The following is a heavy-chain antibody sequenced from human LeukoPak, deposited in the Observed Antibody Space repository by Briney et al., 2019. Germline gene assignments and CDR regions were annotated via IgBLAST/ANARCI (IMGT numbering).Heavy chain of an antibody. CDR1: GFTFSSYD. Sequence: GGSLRLSCAASGFTFSSYDMHWARQATGKGLEWVSAIGTAGDTYYPGSVKGRFTISRENAKNSLYLQMNSLRAGDTAVYYCARSGGSVNFDYWGQGTLVTVSS. J-gene: IGHJ4*02. V-gene: IGHV3-13*01. D-gene: IGHD3-10*01. CDR2: IGTAGDT. CDR3: ARSGGSVNFDY.